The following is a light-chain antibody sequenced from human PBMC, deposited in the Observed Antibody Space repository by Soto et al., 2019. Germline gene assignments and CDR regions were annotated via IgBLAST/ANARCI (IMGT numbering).Light chain of an antibody. J-gene: IGKJ1*01. CDR3: QHYGRSWT. Sequence: IVLTQSPGTVSLSPGERATLSCRASQSLTSSNLAWYQQKPGQAPRLLIYGASSRATGIPDRFSGSGSGTDFTLTISRLEPEDFAVYYCQHYGRSWTFAQGTKVDIK. V-gene: IGKV3-20*01. CDR2: GAS. CDR1: QSLTSSN.